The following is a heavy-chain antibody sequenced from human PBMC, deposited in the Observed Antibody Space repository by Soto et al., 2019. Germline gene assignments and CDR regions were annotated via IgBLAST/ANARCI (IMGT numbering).Heavy chain of an antibody. D-gene: IGHD5-18*01. Sequence: QVQLVESGGGVVQPGKSPRLSCVASGFSFSNYGMYWVRQAPGKGLEWVSVIWYDGTNKFYADSVKGRFTISRDNFQNTLYLQMNSLRAEDTAVYYCARNMDTALGDIDYWGQGTLVTVSS. V-gene: IGHV3-33*01. J-gene: IGHJ4*02. CDR3: ARNMDTALGDIDY. CDR2: IWYDGTNK. CDR1: GFSFSNYG.